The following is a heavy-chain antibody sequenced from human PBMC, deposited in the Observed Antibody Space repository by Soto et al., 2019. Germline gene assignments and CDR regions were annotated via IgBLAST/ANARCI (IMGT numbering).Heavy chain of an antibody. CDR1: GYTFTSYG. V-gene: IGHV1-18*01. Sequence: ASVKVSCKASGYTFTSYGISWVRQAPGQGLEWTGWISAYNGNTNYAQKLQGRVTMTTDTSTSTAYMELRSLRSDDTAVYYCARENHHIAAAGLDYWGQGTLVTVSS. CDR3: ARENHHIAAAGLDY. CDR2: ISAYNGNT. D-gene: IGHD6-13*01. J-gene: IGHJ4*02.